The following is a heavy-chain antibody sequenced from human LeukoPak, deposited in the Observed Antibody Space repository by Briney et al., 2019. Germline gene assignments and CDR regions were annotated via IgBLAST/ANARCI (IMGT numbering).Heavy chain of an antibody. CDR1: GGSISSGGYY. D-gene: IGHD2-15*01. CDR2: IYYSGST. V-gene: IGHV4-31*03. Sequence: PSETLSLTCTVSGGSISSGGYYWSWIRQHPGKGLEWIGYIYYSGSTYYNPSLKSRVTISVDTSKNQFSLKLSSVTAADTAVYYCARGGDLGYCSGGSCYLAYYFDYWGQGTLVTVSS. J-gene: IGHJ4*02. CDR3: ARGGDLGYCSGGSCYLAYYFDY.